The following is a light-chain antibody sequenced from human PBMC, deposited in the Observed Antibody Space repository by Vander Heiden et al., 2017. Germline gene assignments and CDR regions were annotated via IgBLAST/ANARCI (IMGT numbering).Light chain of an antibody. V-gene: IGLV3-1*01. Sequence: SFELTQPPSVSVSPGQTASITCPGDHLGDKYASWYQQKPGQSPVLVIYQDTKRPSGIPERFSGFNSGNTATLTISGTQALDEADYYCQAWDNSAVVFGGGTTLTVL. J-gene: IGLJ2*01. CDR1: HLGDKY. CDR2: QDT. CDR3: QAWDNSAVV.